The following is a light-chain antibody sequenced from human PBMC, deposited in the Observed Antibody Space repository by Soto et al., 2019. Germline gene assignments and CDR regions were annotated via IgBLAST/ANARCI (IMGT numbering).Light chain of an antibody. CDR2: DAS. CDR3: QRYDNLPA. V-gene: IGKV1-33*01. J-gene: IGKJ3*01. Sequence: DIQMTQSPSSLSASVGDRVTITCQASQDISNYFNWYQQKPGKAPKLLIYDASNLETGVPSRFSGSGSGTDFTFTISSLHPEDIAPYYWQRYDNLPAFGPGTKVDIK. CDR1: QDISNY.